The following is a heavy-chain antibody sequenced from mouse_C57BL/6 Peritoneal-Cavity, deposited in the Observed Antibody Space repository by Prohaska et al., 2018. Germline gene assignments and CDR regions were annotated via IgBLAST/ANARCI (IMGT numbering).Heavy chain of an antibody. CDR1: GFTFSGFW. V-gene: IGHV11-2*01. CDR2: INSDGSAI. Sequence: EVQLLETGGGLVQPGGSRGLSCEGSGFTFSGFWMSWVRQTPGKTLEWIGEINSDGSAINYAPSIKDRFTIFRDNDKSTLYLQMSNVRSEDTATYFCMRYGNYWYVDVWGTGTTVTVSS. CDR3: MRYGNYWYVDV. J-gene: IGHJ1*03. D-gene: IGHD2-1*01.